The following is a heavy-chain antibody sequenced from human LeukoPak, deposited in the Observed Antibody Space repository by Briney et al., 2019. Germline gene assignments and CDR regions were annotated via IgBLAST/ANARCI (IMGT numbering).Heavy chain of an antibody. CDR2: MNPKSANT. V-gene: IGHV1-8*01. Sequence: ASVKVSCKASGYTFTAYDLNWARQATGQGLEWMGWMNPKSANTGCAQKFQGRVTMTRDTSINTAYMELSSLRSEDTAIYYCARGKLTHGDYVAVDFWGQGTLVTVSS. D-gene: IGHD4-17*01. CDR1: GYTFTAYD. J-gene: IGHJ4*02. CDR3: ARGKLTHGDYVAVDF.